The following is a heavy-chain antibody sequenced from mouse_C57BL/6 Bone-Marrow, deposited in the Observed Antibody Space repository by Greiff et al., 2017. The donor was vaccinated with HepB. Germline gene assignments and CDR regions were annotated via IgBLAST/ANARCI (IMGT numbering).Heavy chain of an antibody. D-gene: IGHD1-1*01. Sequence: QVQLQQPGTELVKPGASVKLSCKASGYTFTSYWMHWVKQRPGQGLEWIGNINPSNGGTNYNEKFKSKATLTVDKSSSTAYMQLSSLTSEDSAVYDCARGAYRYGSSLTGGYYFDYWGQGTTLTVSS. V-gene: IGHV1-53*01. CDR2: INPSNGGT. J-gene: IGHJ2*01. CDR3: ARGAYRYGSSLTGGYYFDY. CDR1: GYTFTSYW.